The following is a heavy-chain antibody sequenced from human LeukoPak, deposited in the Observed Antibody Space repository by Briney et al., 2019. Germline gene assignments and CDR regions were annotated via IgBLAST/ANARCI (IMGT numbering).Heavy chain of an antibody. J-gene: IGHJ4*02. Sequence: SETLSLTCAVYGGSFSGYYWCWIRQPPGKGREWMGEINHSGSTNYNPSLKSRVTISVDTSKNHFSLKLSSVTAADTAVYYCARGYGDYAKYFDYWGQGTLVTVSS. D-gene: IGHD4-17*01. CDR1: GGSFSGYY. V-gene: IGHV4-34*01. CDR2: INHSGST. CDR3: ARGYGDYAKYFDY.